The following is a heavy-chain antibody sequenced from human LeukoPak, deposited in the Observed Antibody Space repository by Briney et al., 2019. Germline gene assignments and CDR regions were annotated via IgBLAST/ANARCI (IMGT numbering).Heavy chain of an antibody. CDR1: GFTFSSYA. J-gene: IGHJ5*02. CDR3: AKDRYQLLLFNWIDP. CDR2: ISGSGGST. D-gene: IGHD2-2*01. Sequence: GGSLRLSCAASGFTFSSYAMSWVRQAPGKGLEWVSAISGSGGSTYYADSVKGRFTISRDNSKNTLYLQMNSLRAEDTAVYYGAKDRYQLLLFNWIDPWGQGTLVTVSS. V-gene: IGHV3-23*01.